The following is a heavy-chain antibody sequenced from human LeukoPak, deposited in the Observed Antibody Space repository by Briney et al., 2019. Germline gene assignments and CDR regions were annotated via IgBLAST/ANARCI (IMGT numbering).Heavy chain of an antibody. D-gene: IGHD2-2*01. V-gene: IGHV1-2*06. J-gene: IGHJ4*02. CDR1: GYTFTGYH. Sequence: ASVKVSCTASGYTFTGYHMHWVRQAPGQGLEWMGRINPNTGGTDYAQKFQGRVTMTRDTSISTAYMDLSRLRSDDTAVYYCARDYCSSTSCLFDYWGQGTLVTVSS. CDR2: INPNTGGT. CDR3: ARDYCSSTSCLFDY.